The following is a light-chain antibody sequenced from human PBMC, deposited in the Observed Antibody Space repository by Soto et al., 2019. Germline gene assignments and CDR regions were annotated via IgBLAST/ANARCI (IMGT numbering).Light chain of an antibody. Sequence: QSALTQPASVSGSPGQSITISCTGTSSDVGGYNYVSWYQQYPGKAPKLMIYDVSDRPSGVSNRFYGSKSGNTASLTISGLQAEDEADYYCSSYTSSSTWVFGGGTKVTVL. CDR1: SSDVGGYNY. CDR2: DVS. J-gene: IGLJ3*02. CDR3: SSYTSSSTWV. V-gene: IGLV2-14*01.